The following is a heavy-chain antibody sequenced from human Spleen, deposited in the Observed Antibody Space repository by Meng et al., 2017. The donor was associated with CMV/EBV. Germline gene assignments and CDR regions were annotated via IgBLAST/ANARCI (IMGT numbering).Heavy chain of an antibody. CDR2: INPNSGFT. D-gene: IGHD2-15*01. J-gene: IGHJ4*02. CDR1: GYTFIGYY. Sequence: ASVKVSCKASGYTFIGYYVHWVRQAPGQGLEWMGWINPNSGFTNYAQKFQGRVTITKDTSFTTAYMDLSRLRSDDTAMYYCARGLEDFVVEPPTVWSDFWGQGTLVTVSS. CDR3: ARGLEDFVVEPPTVWSDF. V-gene: IGHV1-2*02.